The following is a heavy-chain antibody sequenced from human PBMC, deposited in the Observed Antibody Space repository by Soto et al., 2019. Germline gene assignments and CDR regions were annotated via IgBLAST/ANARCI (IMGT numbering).Heavy chain of an antibody. CDR2: ISGYNGDT. CDR3: ALAGYYDFWSGRNRILDFYGMDV. V-gene: IGHV1-18*01. Sequence: GASVKVSCKTSGYTFTNHGISWVRQAPGQGLEWMGWISGYNGDTNYAHKYQGKVTMTTDTATSTAYMELRSLRADDTAVYYCALAGYYDFWSGRNRILDFYGMDVWGQGTAVTVSS. CDR1: GYTFTNHG. D-gene: IGHD3-3*01. J-gene: IGHJ6*02.